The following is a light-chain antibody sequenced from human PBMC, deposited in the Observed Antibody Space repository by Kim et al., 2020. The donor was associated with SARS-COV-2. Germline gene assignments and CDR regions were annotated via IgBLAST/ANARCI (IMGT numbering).Light chain of an antibody. CDR2: NGS. CDR1: SSDVGGYNY. Sequence: GQAITISCTGTSSDVGGYNYVSWYQQHPGKAPKLVIYNGSQRPSGVSNRFSGSKSGNAASLTISGLQAEDEADYYCSSYTSSSTWVSGGGTKVTVL. V-gene: IGLV2-14*04. CDR3: SSYTSSSTWV. J-gene: IGLJ3*02.